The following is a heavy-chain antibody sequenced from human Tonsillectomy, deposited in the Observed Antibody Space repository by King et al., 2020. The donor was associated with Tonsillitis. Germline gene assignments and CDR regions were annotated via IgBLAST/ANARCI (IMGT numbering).Heavy chain of an antibody. J-gene: IGHJ6*03. Sequence: VQLVESGGVFIQPGGSLRLSCAASGFTVSSNYMGWYRQAPGKGLEWVSLIYSGGNTYYADSVTGRFTISRDTSKNTLYLQMNSLRAEDTAVYYCARVAATYSSSSLVYYYNYMDVWGKGTTVTVSS. CDR1: GFTVSSNY. V-gene: IGHV3-53*01. CDR3: ARVAATYSSSSLVYYYNYMDV. D-gene: IGHD6-6*01. CDR2: IYSGGNT.